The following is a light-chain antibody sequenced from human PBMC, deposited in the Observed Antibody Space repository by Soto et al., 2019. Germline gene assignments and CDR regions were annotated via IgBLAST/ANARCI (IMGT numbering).Light chain of an antibody. J-gene: IGKJ4*01. CDR2: GAS. V-gene: IGKV1-39*01. CDR3: QQSDDTLLS. CDR1: QNINTF. Sequence: DIEMTQSPSSLSASVGDRITISCRASQNINTFLNWYQQKGGKAPKLLIHGASSLQSGVPLRFSGSGSGTDFSLTISSLQPEDFATYYCQQSDDTLLSFGGGTKVEIK.